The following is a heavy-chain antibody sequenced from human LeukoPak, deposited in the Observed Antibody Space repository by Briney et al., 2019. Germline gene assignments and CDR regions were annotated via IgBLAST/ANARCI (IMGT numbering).Heavy chain of an antibody. CDR3: VKVMAEYQLLSGPDY. CDR1: GFTFSSYA. J-gene: IGHJ4*02. CDR2: ISSNGGST. Sequence: GGSLRLSCSASGFTFSSYAMHWVRQAPGKGLEYVSAISSNGGSTYYADSAKGRFTISRDNSKNTLYLQMSSLRAEDTAVYYCVKVMAEYQLLSGPDYWGQGTLVTVSS. D-gene: IGHD2-2*01. V-gene: IGHV3-64D*06.